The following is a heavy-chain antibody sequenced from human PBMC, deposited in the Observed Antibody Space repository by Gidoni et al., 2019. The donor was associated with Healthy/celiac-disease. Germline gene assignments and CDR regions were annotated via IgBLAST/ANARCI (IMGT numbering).Heavy chain of an antibody. CDR1: GYSFTSYW. CDR2: IYPGDSDT. D-gene: IGHD2-2*01. Sequence: EVQLVQSGAEVKQPGETLKISCTGSGYSFTSYWIGCVRPMPGKGLEWMGIIYPGDSDTISSPSFQGQLTISADKSISTAYLQWSSLKASDTARYYCARQEDIVVVPAVPWANYGMDVWGQGTTVTVSS. CDR3: ARQEDIVVVPAVPWANYGMDV. J-gene: IGHJ6*02. V-gene: IGHV5-51*01.